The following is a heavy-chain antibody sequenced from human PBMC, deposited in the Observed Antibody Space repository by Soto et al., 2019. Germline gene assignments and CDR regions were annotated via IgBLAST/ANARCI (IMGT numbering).Heavy chain of an antibody. CDR1: GGSISSSSYY. D-gene: IGHD4-17*01. CDR2: IYYLGST. CDR3: ARSLTTVVTMDV. Sequence: QLQLQESGPGLVKPSETLSLTCTVSGGSISSSSYYWGWIRQPPGKGLEWIGSIYYLGSTYYNPSLKSRVTISVDTSKNQFSLKLSSVTAADTAVYYCARSLTTVVTMDVGGQGTTVTVSS. V-gene: IGHV4-39*01. J-gene: IGHJ6*02.